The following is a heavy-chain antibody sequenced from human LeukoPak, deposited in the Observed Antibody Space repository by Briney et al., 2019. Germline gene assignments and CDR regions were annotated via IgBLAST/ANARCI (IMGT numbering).Heavy chain of an antibody. CDR2: ISGSNGNT. J-gene: IGHJ4*02. CDR3: ASSGRGTYYYFDL. Sequence: ASVKVSCKASSYTFTRYGISWVRQAPGQGLEWMGWISGSNGNTNYAQKFQGRVSMTADTSTTTAYMELTSLNSDDTAVYYCASSGRGTYYYFDLWGQGTLVTVSS. CDR1: SYTFTRYG. D-gene: IGHD1-26*01. V-gene: IGHV1-18*04.